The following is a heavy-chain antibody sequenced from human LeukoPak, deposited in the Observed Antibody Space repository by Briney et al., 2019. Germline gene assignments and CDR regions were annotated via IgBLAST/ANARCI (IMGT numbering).Heavy chain of an antibody. CDR1: GFTFSSYA. Sequence: PGRSLRLSCAASGFTFSSYAMHWVRQAPGKGLEWVAVISYDGSNKYYADSVKCRFTISRDNSKNTLYLQMNSLRAEDTAVYYCARIPLARHDFWSGYWTNAAFDIWGQGTMVTVSS. J-gene: IGHJ3*02. V-gene: IGHV3-30-3*01. CDR3: ARIPLARHDFWSGYWTNAAFDI. CDR2: ISYDGSNK. D-gene: IGHD3-3*01.